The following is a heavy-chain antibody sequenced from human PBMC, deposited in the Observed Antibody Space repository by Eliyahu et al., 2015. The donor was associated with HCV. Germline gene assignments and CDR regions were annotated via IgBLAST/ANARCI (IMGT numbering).Heavy chain of an antibody. D-gene: IGHD2-8*01. CDR3: ARGGQWAEY. Sequence: QVQLEQWGAGLLKPSETLSLTCGXYGXSVXGYHWMWVRQAPGKGLEWIGEIRDSAGTKYNVALRSRVTMSLDVSNNQLSLKLHSMTAADTAVYYCARGGQWAEYWGPGILVTVSA. CDR2: IRDSAGT. CDR1: GXSVXGYH. V-gene: IGHV4-34*01. J-gene: IGHJ4*02.